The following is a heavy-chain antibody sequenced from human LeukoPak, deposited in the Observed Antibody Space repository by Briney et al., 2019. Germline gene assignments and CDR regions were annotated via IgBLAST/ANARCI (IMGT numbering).Heavy chain of an antibody. CDR2: ISAYNGNT. CDR3: ARDLRIVVVPAATSWGNDALDI. CDR1: GYTFTSYG. D-gene: IGHD2-2*01. J-gene: IGHJ3*02. Sequence: GASVKVSCKASGYTFTSYGISWVRQAPGQGLEWMGWISAYNGNTNYAQKLQGRVTMTTDTSTSTAYMELRSLRSDDTAVYYCARDLRIVVVPAATSWGNDALDIWGQGTMVTVSS. V-gene: IGHV1-18*01.